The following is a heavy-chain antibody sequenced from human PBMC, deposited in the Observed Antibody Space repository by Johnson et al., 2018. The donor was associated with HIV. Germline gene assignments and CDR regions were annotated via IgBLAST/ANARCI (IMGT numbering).Heavy chain of an antibody. CDR3: GRGGGDYYRDGFDL. CDR2: INSDGSAT. Sequence: VQLVESGGGVVQPGRSLRLSCAASGFTFDDYGMNWVRQAPGKGLVWFSRINSDGSATDYADSVKGRFTVSRDNTKNTLYVQMNSLRVEDTAVYYCGRGGGDYYRDGFDLWGQGTVVTVSS. D-gene: IGHD1-26*01. CDR1: GFTFDDYG. V-gene: IGHV3-74*02. J-gene: IGHJ3*01.